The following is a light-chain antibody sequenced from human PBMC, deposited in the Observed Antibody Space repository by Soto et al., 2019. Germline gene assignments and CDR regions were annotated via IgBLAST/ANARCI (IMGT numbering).Light chain of an antibody. CDR2: EDN. CDR1: SSNIGNNY. V-gene: IGLV1-51*02. Sequence: QSVLTQPPSVSAAPGQRVTISCSGGSSNIGNNYVSWYQQFPGTAPILLIYEDNVRPSGIPDRFSGSKSGTSATLGIIGLQTGDEADYYCAAWDSPDYVFGTGTKLTVL. J-gene: IGLJ1*01. CDR3: AAWDSPDYV.